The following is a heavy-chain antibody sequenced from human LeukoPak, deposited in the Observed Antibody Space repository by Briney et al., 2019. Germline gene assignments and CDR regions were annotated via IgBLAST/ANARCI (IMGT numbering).Heavy chain of an antibody. CDR3: ARGHYDFWSGYNFGY. Sequence: SETLSLTCAVYGGSFSGYYWSWIRQPPGKGLEWIGEINHSGSTNYNPSLKSRVTISVDTSKNQFSLKLSSVTAADTAVYYCARGHYDFWSGYNFGYWGQGTLVTVSS. CDR1: GGSFSGYY. D-gene: IGHD3-3*01. V-gene: IGHV4-34*01. J-gene: IGHJ4*02. CDR2: INHSGST.